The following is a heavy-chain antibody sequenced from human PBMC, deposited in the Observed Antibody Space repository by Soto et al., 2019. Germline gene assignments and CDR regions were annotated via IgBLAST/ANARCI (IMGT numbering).Heavy chain of an antibody. CDR1: GGTFSSYA. Sequence: QGQLVQSGAEVKKPGSSVKVSCKASGGTFSSYAISWVRQAPGQGLEWMGGIIPIFGTANYAQKFQGRVTMTADESTSTAYMELSSLRSEDTAVYYCARVVITGTGYYYYYYGMDVWGQGTTVTVSS. CDR3: ARVVITGTGYYYYYYGMDV. V-gene: IGHV1-69*01. CDR2: IIPIFGTA. J-gene: IGHJ6*02. D-gene: IGHD1-20*01.